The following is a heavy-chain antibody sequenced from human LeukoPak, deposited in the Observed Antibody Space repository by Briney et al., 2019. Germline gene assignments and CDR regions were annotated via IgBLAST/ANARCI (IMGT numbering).Heavy chain of an antibody. CDR1: GFSLSSHA. Sequence: GGSLRLSCVAFGFSLSSHAMHWVRQAPGKGLEWVAFIRDDARDIYYADSVKGRFTISRDNSKNTVYLQMSSLRTEDTAVYYCARGDILTGYFHYWGQGTLVTVSS. V-gene: IGHV3-30*02. CDR3: ARGDILTGYFHY. J-gene: IGHJ4*02. D-gene: IGHD3-9*01. CDR2: IRDDARDI.